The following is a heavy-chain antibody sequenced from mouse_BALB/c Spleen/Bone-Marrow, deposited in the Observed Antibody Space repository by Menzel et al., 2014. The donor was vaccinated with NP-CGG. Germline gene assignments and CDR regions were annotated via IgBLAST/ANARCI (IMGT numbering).Heavy chain of an antibody. CDR1: GYSFTGYF. Sequence: VQLQQSGPELVKPGASVKISCKASGYSFTGYFMNWVMQSHGKSLEWIGRINPYNGDTFYNQKFKGKATLTVDKSSSTAHMELRSLASKDSAVYYCTRVTTDWYFDVWGAGTTVTVSS. CDR2: INPYNGDT. CDR3: TRVTTDWYFDV. V-gene: IGHV1-20*02. D-gene: IGHD1-1*01. J-gene: IGHJ1*01.